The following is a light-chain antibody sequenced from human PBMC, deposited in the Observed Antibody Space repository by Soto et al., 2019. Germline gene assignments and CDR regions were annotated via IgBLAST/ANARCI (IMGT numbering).Light chain of an antibody. CDR2: DTS. Sequence: ESVLAQSPATLSLSPGERATLSCRASQTSRGLLAWYQQRPGQAPRLLIYDTSNRATGIPARFSGSGSGTDFTLTISSLEPADFGVYYCQQRHNWPITFGQGTRLEIK. J-gene: IGKJ5*01. CDR3: QQRHNWPIT. CDR1: QTSRGL. V-gene: IGKV3-11*01.